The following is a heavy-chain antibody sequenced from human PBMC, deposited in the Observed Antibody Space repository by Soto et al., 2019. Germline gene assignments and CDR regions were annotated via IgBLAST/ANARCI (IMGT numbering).Heavy chain of an antibody. Sequence: SETLSLTCAVYGGSFSGYYWSWIRQPPGKGLEWIGEINHSGSTNYNPSLKSRVAISVDTSKNQFSLKLSSVTAADTAVYYCARGVPNYDFWSGDYYYYYGMDVWGQGTTVTVSS. V-gene: IGHV4-34*01. CDR1: GGSFSGYY. D-gene: IGHD3-3*01. CDR2: INHSGST. CDR3: ARGVPNYDFWSGDYYYYYGMDV. J-gene: IGHJ6*02.